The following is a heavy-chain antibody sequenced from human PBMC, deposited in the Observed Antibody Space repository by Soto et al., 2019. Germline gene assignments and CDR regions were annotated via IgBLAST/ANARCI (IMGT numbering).Heavy chain of an antibody. V-gene: IGHV3-9*01. D-gene: IGHD6-19*01. J-gene: IGHJ6*02. Sequence: GGSLRLSCATSGFTFDDYAMHWVRQAPGKGLEWVSGISWNSGSIGYADSVKGRFTISRDNAKNSLYLQMNSLRAEDTALYYCAKDMGSGWPYYYYYGMDVWGQGTTVTVSS. CDR2: ISWNSGSI. CDR3: AKDMGSGWPYYYYYGMDV. CDR1: GFTFDDYA.